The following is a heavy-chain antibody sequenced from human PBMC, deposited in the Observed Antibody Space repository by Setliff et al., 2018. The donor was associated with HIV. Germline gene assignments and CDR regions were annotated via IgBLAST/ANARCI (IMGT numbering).Heavy chain of an antibody. V-gene: IGHV4-61*08. J-gene: IGHJ4*02. Sequence: PSETLSLTCTVSGGSISSGDYYWSWIRQHPGKGLEWIGYIYYNGNTNYNPTLNSRGTISVDTSKNQFSLKLTSVTAADTAVYYCAREIYGGNSRPFDYWGQGTQVTVSS. CDR1: GGSISSGDYY. CDR2: IYYNGNT. CDR3: AREIYGGNSRPFDY. D-gene: IGHD4-17*01.